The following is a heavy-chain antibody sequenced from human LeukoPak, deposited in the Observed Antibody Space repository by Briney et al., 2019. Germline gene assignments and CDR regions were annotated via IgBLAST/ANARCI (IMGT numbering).Heavy chain of an antibody. D-gene: IGHD6-19*01. Sequence: GASVKVSCTASGYIFTSYHMHWVRKAPGQALEWMGIINPNSGSASYAQEFQGRVTMTRDTSTSTVYMELSSLRSEDTAVYYCARGLYSGWYVYWGQGTLVTVSS. J-gene: IGHJ4*02. CDR2: INPNSGSA. CDR3: ARGLYSGWYVY. V-gene: IGHV1-46*01. CDR1: GYIFTSYH.